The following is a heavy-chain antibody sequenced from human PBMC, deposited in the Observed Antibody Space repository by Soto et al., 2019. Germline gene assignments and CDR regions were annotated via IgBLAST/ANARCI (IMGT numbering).Heavy chain of an antibody. Sequence: GGSLRLSCAASGFTFSSYWMHWVRQAPGKGLVWVSRINSDGSSTSYADSVKGRFTISRDNAKNTLYLQMNSLRAEDTAVYYCARVKADYWPDGGHQSYYYGMDVWGQGTTVTVSS. CDR3: ARVKADYWPDGGHQSYYYGMDV. CDR1: GFTFSSYW. J-gene: IGHJ6*02. V-gene: IGHV3-74*01. CDR2: INSDGSST. D-gene: IGHD4-17*01.